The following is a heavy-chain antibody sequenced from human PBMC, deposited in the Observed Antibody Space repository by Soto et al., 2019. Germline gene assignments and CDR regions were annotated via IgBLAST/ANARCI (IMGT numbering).Heavy chain of an antibody. V-gene: IGHV2-5*02. CDR1: GFSLTTSGVG. Sequence: QITLNESGPPVVNPAETLTLTCTFSGFSLTTSGVGVGWIRQSPGKAPEWLALIYWDDDKRYSASLKSSLTITKDTSKNQVVLTMASVDPADTATYYCAHRILRTVFGLVTTTAIYFDFWGQGTPVVVSS. D-gene: IGHD3-3*01. CDR3: AHRILRTVFGLVTTTAIYFDF. J-gene: IGHJ4*02. CDR2: IYWDDDK.